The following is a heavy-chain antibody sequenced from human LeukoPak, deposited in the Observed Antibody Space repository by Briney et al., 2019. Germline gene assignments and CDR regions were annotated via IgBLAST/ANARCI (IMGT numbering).Heavy chain of an antibody. V-gene: IGHV1-18*01. CDR1: GYTFTSYG. J-gene: IGHJ5*02. Sequence: ASVKVSCKASGYTFTSYGISWVRQAPGQGLGWMGWISAYNGNTNYAQKLQGRVTMTTDTSTSTAYMELRSLRSDDTAVYYCARIQLWLLGDRRWFDPWGQGTLVTVSS. D-gene: IGHD5-18*01. CDR3: ARIQLWLLGDRRWFDP. CDR2: ISAYNGNT.